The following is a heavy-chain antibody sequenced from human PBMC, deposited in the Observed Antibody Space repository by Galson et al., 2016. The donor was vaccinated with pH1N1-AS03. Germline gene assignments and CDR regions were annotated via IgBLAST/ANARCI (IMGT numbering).Heavy chain of an antibody. CDR1: GFSINSYW. CDR2: IKKDGSEK. J-gene: IGHJ4*02. CDR3: ARGGSTSSWYWID. V-gene: IGHV3-7*01. D-gene: IGHD6-13*01. Sequence: SLRLSCAASGFSINSYWMTWVRQAPGKGPEWVANIKKDGSEKYYVDSVKGRFTISRDNAENSVYLQLNSLRAEDTAVYYCARGGSTSSWYWIDWGQGTLVTVSS.